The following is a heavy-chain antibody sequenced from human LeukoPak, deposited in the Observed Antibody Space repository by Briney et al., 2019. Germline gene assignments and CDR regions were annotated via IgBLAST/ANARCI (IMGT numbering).Heavy chain of an antibody. CDR1: GFTFDDYA. D-gene: IGHD3-10*01. Sequence: PGRSLRLSCAASGFTFDDYAMHWVRQAPGKGLEWVSGISWNSGSIGYADSEKGRFTISRDNAKNSLYLQMNSLRAEDTALYYCAKDLLTRPDWGQGTLVTVSS. CDR3: AKDLLTRPD. CDR2: ISWNSGSI. V-gene: IGHV3-9*01. J-gene: IGHJ4*02.